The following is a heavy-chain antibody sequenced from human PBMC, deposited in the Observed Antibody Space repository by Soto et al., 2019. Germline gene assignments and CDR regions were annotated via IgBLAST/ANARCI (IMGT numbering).Heavy chain of an antibody. CDR1: GFTFTSSA. D-gene: IGHD5-12*01. CDR3: AVGYSDYDFAVAGGYYYGMDV. Sequence: SVKVSCKASGFTFTSSAVQWARQARGQRLEWIGWIVVGSGNTNYAQKFQERVTITRDMSTSTAYMELSSLRSEDTAVYYCAVGYSDYDFAVAGGYYYGMDVWGQGTTVTVSS. CDR2: IVVGSGNT. J-gene: IGHJ6*02. V-gene: IGHV1-58*01.